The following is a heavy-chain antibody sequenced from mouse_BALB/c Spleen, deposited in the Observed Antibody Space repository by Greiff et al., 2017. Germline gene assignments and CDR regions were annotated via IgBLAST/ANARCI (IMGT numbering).Heavy chain of an antibody. CDR3: ASLTGFYAMDY. CDR1: GFTFSSYY. Sequence: EVKLVESGGGLVKLGGSLKLSCAASGFTFSSYYMSWVRQTPEKRLELVAAINSNGGSTYYPDTVKGRFTISRDNSKNTLYLQMSSLKSEDTALYYCASLTGFYAMDYWGQGTSVTVSS. CDR2: INSNGGST. V-gene: IGHV5-6-2*01. D-gene: IGHD4-1*01. J-gene: IGHJ4*01.